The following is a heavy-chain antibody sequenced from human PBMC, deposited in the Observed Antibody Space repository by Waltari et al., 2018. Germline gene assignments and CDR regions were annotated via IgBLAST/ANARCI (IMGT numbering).Heavy chain of an antibody. J-gene: IGHJ4*02. CDR1: GFPFPNSW. Sequence: EVQLVESGGDLVQPGGSLRLSCAASGFPFPNSWMSWVRQAPGKGLERVANMNEDGSEKYYVDSVEGRFTISRDNAKNSLYLQMNSLRAEDTAVYYCVRDDSTGHYYFDYWGQGTLVTVSS. CDR3: VRDDSTGHYYFDY. CDR2: MNEDGSEK. V-gene: IGHV3-7*03. D-gene: IGHD3-22*01.